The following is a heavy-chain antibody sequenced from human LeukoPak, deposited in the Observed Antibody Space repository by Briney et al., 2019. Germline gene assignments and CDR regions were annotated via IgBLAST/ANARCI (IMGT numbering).Heavy chain of an antibody. CDR3: ASSPQYCSGGSCYQAGDY. CDR2: IIPIFGIA. J-gene: IGHJ4*02. Sequence: ASVKVSCKASGGTFSSYAISWVRRAPGQGLEWMGRIIPIFGIANYAQKFQGRVTITADKSTSTAYMELSSLRSEDTAVYYCASSPQYCSGGSCYQAGDYWGQGTLVTVSS. D-gene: IGHD2-15*01. V-gene: IGHV1-69*04. CDR1: GGTFSSYA.